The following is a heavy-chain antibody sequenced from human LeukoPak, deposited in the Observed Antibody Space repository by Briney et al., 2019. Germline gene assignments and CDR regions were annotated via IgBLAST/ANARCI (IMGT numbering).Heavy chain of an antibody. CDR2: IYYSGST. D-gene: IGHD2-2*01. V-gene: IGHV4-31*03. Sequence: SETLSLTCTVSGVSISSGGYYWSWLRQHPGKGLEWIGYIYYSGSTYYNPARKSRITISVDTSKNQFSLKLSSVTAADTAVYYCARDRPRYCSSTSCYEGGMDAFDIWGQGTMVTVSS. CDR1: GVSISSGGYY. CDR3: ARDRPRYCSSTSCYEGGMDAFDI. J-gene: IGHJ3*02.